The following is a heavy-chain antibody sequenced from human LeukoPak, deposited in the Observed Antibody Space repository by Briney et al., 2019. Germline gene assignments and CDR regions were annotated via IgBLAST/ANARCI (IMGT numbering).Heavy chain of an antibody. CDR1: GGSFSGYH. D-gene: IGHD6-13*01. CDR3: ARHHPIAAAGSGFDY. CDR2: INHGGST. Sequence: SETLSLTCAVYGGSFSGYHWSWIRQSPGKGLEWTGEINHGGSTNYNPSLKSRVTISLDTSRNQFSLKLSSVTAADTAMYYCARHHPIAAAGSGFDYWGQGTLVTVSS. V-gene: IGHV4-34*01. J-gene: IGHJ4*02.